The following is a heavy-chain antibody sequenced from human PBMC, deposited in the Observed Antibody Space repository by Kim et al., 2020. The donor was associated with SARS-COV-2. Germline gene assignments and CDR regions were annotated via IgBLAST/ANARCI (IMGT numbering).Heavy chain of an antibody. CDR3: ASLSMVRGVQAYYYYYGMDV. D-gene: IGHD3-10*01. CDR2: IYYSGST. J-gene: IGHJ6*02. Sequence: SETLSLTCTVSGGSISSGGYYWSWIRQHPGKGLEWIGYIYYSGSTYYNPSLKSRVTISVDTSKNQFSLKLSSVTAADTAVYYCASLSMVRGVQAYYYYYGMDVWGQGTTVTVSS. V-gene: IGHV4-31*03. CDR1: GGSISSGGYY.